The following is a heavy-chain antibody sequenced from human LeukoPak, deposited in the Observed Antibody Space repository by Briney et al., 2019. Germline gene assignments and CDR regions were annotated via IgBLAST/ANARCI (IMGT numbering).Heavy chain of an antibody. D-gene: IGHD2-2*01. J-gene: IGHJ6*03. V-gene: IGHV1-69*01. CDR2: IIPIFGTA. CDR3: ARAERYCSSTSCPTDYYYYYMDV. Sequence: SVKVSCKASGGTFSSYAISWVRHAPGQGLEWMGGIIPIFGTANYAQKFQGRVTITADESTSKAYIELSSLRSEDTAVYYCARAERYCSSTSCPTDYYYYYMDVWGKGTTVTVSS. CDR1: GGTFSSYA.